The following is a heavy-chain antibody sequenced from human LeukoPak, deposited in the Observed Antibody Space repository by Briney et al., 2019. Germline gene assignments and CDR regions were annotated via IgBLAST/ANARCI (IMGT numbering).Heavy chain of an antibody. CDR1: GGSISSGEYH. CDR3: ARVEAATTNPRFGY. D-gene: IGHD5-24*01. CDR2: IHYSGTT. J-gene: IGHJ4*02. Sequence: SRTLSLTCTVSGGSISSGEYHWSWIRQHPGKGLEWIGYIHYSGTTYYNPSLRSRFIISLDTSKNQFSLTSVTAADTAMYYCARVEAATTNPRFGYWGQGALVTVSS. V-gene: IGHV4-31*03.